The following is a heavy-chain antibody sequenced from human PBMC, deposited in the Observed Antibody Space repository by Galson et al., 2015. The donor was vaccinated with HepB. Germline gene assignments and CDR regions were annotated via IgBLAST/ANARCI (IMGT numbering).Heavy chain of an antibody. V-gene: IGHV1-69*13. CDR2: IIPIFGTA. CDR3: ARVRPPEFWSGYGPSRYYYYMDV. Sequence: SVKVSCKASGGTFSSYAISWVRQAPGQGLEWMGGIIPIFGTANYAQKFQGRVTITADESTSTAYMELSSLRSEDTAVYYCARVRPPEFWSGYGPSRYYYYMDVWGKGTTVTVSS. CDR1: GGTFSSYA. D-gene: IGHD3-3*01. J-gene: IGHJ6*03.